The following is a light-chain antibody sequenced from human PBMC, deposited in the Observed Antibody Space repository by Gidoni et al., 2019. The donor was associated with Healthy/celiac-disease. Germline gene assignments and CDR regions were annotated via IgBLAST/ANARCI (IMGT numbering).Light chain of an antibody. CDR1: SSDVGGYNY. CDR2: EVS. CDR3: SSYTSSSPYV. Sequence: QSALTQPAYVSGSPGQSITISCTGTSSDVGGYNYVSWYQQHPGQAPKLMIYEVSNRPSGVSKRFSGSKSGNTASLTISGLQAEDEADYYCSSYTSSSPYVFGTGTKVTVL. J-gene: IGLJ1*01. V-gene: IGLV2-14*01.